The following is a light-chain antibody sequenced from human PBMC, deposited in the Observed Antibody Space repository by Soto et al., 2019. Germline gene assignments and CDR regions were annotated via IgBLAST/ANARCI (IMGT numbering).Light chain of an antibody. CDR1: QNIDTW. V-gene: IGKV1-5*03. Sequence: QMTQSPSTLSASVGDRVTITCRASQNIDTWLAWYQQRPGKAPNLLIYRASSLEDGVPSRFSGSGSGTEFTLMISSLQPDDFATYYCQHYSDSSPWTFGQGTKVDFK. CDR3: QHYSDSSPWT. CDR2: RAS. J-gene: IGKJ1*01.